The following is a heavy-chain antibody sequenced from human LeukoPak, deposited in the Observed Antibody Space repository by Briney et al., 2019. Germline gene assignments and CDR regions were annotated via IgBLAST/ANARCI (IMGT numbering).Heavy chain of an antibody. CDR3: ARDLKLNY. D-gene: IGHD1-1*01. Sequence: GGSLRLSCAASGFTFSNYGMDWVRQAPGKGLEWVAFIRYDGSNKYYAESVKGRFTISRDNTKNTVYLQMNSLRPEDTAVYYCARDLKLNYWGQGTLVTVSS. V-gene: IGHV3-30*02. CDR1: GFTFSNYG. J-gene: IGHJ4*02. CDR2: IRYDGSNK.